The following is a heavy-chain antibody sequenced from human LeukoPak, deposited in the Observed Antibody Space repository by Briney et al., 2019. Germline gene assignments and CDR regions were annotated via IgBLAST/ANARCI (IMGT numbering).Heavy chain of an antibody. D-gene: IGHD3-10*01. CDR1: GFTFSTYW. J-gene: IGHJ6*03. CDR3: ARDGYHYYGSGTYFGYYYMDV. V-gene: IGHV3-20*04. Sequence: GGSLRLSCAASGFTFSTYWMNWVRQAPGKGLEWVSGINWNGGSTGYADSVKGRFTISRDNAKNSLYLQMNSLRAEDTAVYYCARDGYHYYGSGTYFGYYYMDVWGKGTTVTISS. CDR2: INWNGGST.